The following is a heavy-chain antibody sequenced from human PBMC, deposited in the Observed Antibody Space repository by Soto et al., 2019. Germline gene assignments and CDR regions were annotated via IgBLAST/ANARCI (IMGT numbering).Heavy chain of an antibody. V-gene: IGHV4-31*03. CDR2: IYYSGTT. Sequence: TLYLTCSFSCASSISGGHYWSWIRQHPGKGLEWIGYIYYSGTTYYNPSLKSRVTMSVDTSKKQFSLKLNSVTAADTAVYYCARVYDSSGYPAAGGAFDIWSQGTTVTVSS. CDR3: ARVYDSSGYPAAGGAFDI. CDR1: CASSISGGHY. J-gene: IGHJ3*02. D-gene: IGHD3-22*01.